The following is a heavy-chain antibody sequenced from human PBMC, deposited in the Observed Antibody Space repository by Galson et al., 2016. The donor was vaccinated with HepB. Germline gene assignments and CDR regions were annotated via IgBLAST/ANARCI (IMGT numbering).Heavy chain of an antibody. CDR2: ISYDGSHK. CDR1: GFTFSSYG. Sequence: SLRLSCAASGFTFSSYGMHWVRQAPGKGLEWVAAISYDGSHKYYADSVKGRFTISRDNSKNTVYLQANSLRAEDTAVYYCGKRIPVAGSWGSGLDYWGQGTLVTVSS. J-gene: IGHJ4*02. CDR3: GKRIPVAGSWGSGLDY. V-gene: IGHV3-30*18. D-gene: IGHD6-19*01.